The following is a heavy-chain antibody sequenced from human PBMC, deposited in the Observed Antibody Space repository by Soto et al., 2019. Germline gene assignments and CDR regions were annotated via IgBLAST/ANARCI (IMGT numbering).Heavy chain of an antibody. CDR2: SYFSGGT. J-gene: IGHJ4*02. CDR3: AIRGSYYVNYFDY. D-gene: IGHD1-26*01. V-gene: IGHV4-59*03. CDR1: NDSINSCY. Sequence: PSETLSLTCTVSNDSINSCYWSWIRQPPGKGLEWIGYSYFSGGTDYNPSLKGRVTISVDRSRNQFSLKLTSVTAADTAVYYCAIRGSYYVNYFDYWGQGTLVTVSS.